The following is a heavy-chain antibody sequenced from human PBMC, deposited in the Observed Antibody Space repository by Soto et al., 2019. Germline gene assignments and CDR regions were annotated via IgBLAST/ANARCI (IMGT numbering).Heavy chain of an antibody. V-gene: IGHV1-69*05. CDR3: ARDMGSGQTYFDY. CDR1: GGTFSSYA. J-gene: IGHJ4*02. D-gene: IGHD2-15*01. Sequence: SVKISCKASGGTFSSYAISWVREAPGQGLEWMGGIIPIFGTANYAQKFQGRVTITTETSTSTAYMELRSLRSDDTAVYYCARDMGSGQTYFDYWGKGTLVTVSS. CDR2: IIPIFGTA.